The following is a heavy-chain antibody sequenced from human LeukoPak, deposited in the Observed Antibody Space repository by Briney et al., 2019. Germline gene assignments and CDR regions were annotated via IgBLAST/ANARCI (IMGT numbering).Heavy chain of an antibody. D-gene: IGHD6-13*01. J-gene: IGHJ4*02. CDR1: GFTFSSYS. CDR3: AKTPSFIAAAGDFDY. Sequence: PGGSLRLSCAASGFTFSSYSMNWVRQAPGKGLEWVSYISSSSSTIYYADSVKGRFTISRDNAKNSLYLQMNSLRAEDTAVYYCAKTPSFIAAAGDFDYWGQGTLVTVSS. CDR2: ISSSSSTI. V-gene: IGHV3-48*01.